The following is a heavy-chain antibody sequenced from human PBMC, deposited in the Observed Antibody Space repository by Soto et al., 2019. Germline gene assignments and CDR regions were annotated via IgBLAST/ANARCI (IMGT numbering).Heavy chain of an antibody. Sequence: GASVKVSCKASGYTLNTYYMHWVRQAPGQGPEWMGIINPRGGGTTYAQNFQDRATMTSDTSSSTVYMELSSLRSEDTAVYYCARGGGFSPYYYNLDVWGLGTTVTVSS. V-gene: IGHV1-46*02. CDR3: ARGGGFSPYYYNLDV. D-gene: IGHD2-15*01. CDR1: GYTLNTYY. CDR2: INPRGGGT. J-gene: IGHJ6*02.